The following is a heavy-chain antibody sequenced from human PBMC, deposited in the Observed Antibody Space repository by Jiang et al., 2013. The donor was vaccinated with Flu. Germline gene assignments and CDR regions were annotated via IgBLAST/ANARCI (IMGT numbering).Heavy chain of an antibody. Sequence: VQLLESGGGLVQPGGSLRLSCATSGFTSNDYAMSWVRQAPGKGLEWVSLISGSGGSTYYADSVKGRFTISRDNSKNTLYLQMNSLRAEDTAVYYCAKDRAVRGNDYGRADWFWGQGTLVAVSS. J-gene: IGHJ4*02. D-gene: IGHD4-17*01. V-gene: IGHV3-23*01. CDR2: ISGSGGST. CDR1: GFTSNDYA. CDR3: AKDRAVRGNDYGRADWF.